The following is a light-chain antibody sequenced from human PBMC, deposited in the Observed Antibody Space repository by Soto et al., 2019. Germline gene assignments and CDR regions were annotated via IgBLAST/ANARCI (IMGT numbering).Light chain of an antibody. J-gene: IGKJ1*01. V-gene: IGKV3-11*01. CDR2: DAS. CDR3: QQRINCSWT. CDR1: QSVSRY. Sequence: EIVLTQSPATLSLSPGERATLSCRASQSVSRYLAWSQQKPGQAPMLLIYDASNRATGIPARFSGSGSGTDFTLTNSSLEPEDCGVYYCQQRINCSWTGGQGTKVEIK.